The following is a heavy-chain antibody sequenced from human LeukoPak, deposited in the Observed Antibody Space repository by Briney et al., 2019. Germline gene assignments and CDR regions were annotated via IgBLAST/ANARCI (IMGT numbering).Heavy chain of an antibody. CDR1: GFTFSSYA. D-gene: IGHD6-19*01. CDR3: ARPLYSSGLHNWFDP. V-gene: IGHV3-30-3*01. Sequence: GGSLRLSCAASGFTFSSYAMHWVRQAPGKGLERVAVISYDGSNKYYADSVKGRFTISRDNSKNTLYLQMNSLRAEDTAVYYCARPLYSSGLHNWFDPWGQGTLVTVSS. CDR2: ISYDGSNK. J-gene: IGHJ5*02.